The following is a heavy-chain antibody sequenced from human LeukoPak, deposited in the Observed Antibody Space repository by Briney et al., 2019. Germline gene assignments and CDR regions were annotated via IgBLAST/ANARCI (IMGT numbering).Heavy chain of an antibody. CDR3: ARANYYDSSGLIDP. D-gene: IGHD3-22*01. CDR2: IYYSGST. CDR1: GGSISSGGYY. Sequence: PSETLSLTCTVSGGSISSGGYYWSWIRQHPGKGLEWFGYIYYSGSTYYNPSLKSRVTISVDTSKNQFSQKLSSVTAADTAVYYCARANYYDSSGLIDPWGQGTLVTVSS. J-gene: IGHJ5*02. V-gene: IGHV4-31*03.